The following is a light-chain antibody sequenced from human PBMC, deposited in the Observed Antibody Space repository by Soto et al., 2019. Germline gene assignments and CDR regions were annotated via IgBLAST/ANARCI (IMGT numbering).Light chain of an antibody. CDR2: DAS. Sequence: DLQMTQSPSTLSASVGDRVTITCRASQSCRNSLAWYQQKAGKAPTLLIYDASTLQSGVPSRFSGSGSGTEFSLTIISLQPEDFATYYCLYYITHPWTFGKGTKVEIK. CDR1: QSCRNS. J-gene: IGKJ1*01. V-gene: IGKV1-5*01. CDR3: LYYITHPWT.